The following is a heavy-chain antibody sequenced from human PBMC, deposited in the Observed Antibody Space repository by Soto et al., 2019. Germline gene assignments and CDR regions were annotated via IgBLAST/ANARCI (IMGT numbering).Heavy chain of an antibody. Sequence: GGSLRLSCAASGFTFSNYDMSWVRQAPGKGLEWVSAISGSGVTTYYADSVKGRFTLSRDNSKNTLYLQMDGLRADDTAVYYCAKDDPRDSLFNWFDHWGQGTLVTVSS. V-gene: IGHV3-23*01. CDR2: ISGSGVTT. CDR3: AKDDPRDSLFNWFDH. D-gene: IGHD2-21*01. J-gene: IGHJ5*02. CDR1: GFTFSNYD.